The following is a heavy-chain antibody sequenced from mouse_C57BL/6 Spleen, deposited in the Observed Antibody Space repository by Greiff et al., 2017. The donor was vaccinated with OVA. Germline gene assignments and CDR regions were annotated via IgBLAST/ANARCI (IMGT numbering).Heavy chain of an antibody. J-gene: IGHJ2*01. CDR1: GYTFTSYW. CDR2: IDPSDSYT. V-gene: IGHV1-50*01. CDR3: ARQAGVYYFDD. Sequence: QVQLQQPGAELVKPGASVKLSCKASGYTFTSYWMQWVNQRPGQGLEWIGEIDPSDSYTNYNQKFKGKATLTVDKPSSTPYMQLSSLTSEDSAVYYCARQAGVYYFDDWGQGTPLTVSS. D-gene: IGHD1-1*01.